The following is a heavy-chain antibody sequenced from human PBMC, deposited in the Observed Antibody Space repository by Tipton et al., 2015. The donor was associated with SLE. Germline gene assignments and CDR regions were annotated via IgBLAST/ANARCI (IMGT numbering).Heavy chain of an antibody. J-gene: IGHJ4*02. V-gene: IGHV3-23*01. CDR1: GFTFTSFA. D-gene: IGHD1-26*01. CDR3: AKDGGSYQGEFDY. Sequence: GSLRLSCAASGFTFTSFAMNWVRQAPGKGLEWVSAISGSGGSIYFPDSVKGRFTISRDNSKNTLYLQMNSLRAEDTAVYYCAKDGGSYQGEFDYWGQGTLVTVSS. CDR2: ISGSGGSI.